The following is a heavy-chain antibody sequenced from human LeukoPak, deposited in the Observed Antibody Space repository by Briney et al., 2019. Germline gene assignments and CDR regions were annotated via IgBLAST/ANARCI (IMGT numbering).Heavy chain of an antibody. Sequence: GGSLRLSCAASGFTFDDYAMHWVRQAPGKGLEWVSGISWNSGSIGYADSVKGRFTISRDNAKNSLYLQMNSLRAEDTALYYCAKDGGYNWNEFDYWGQGTLVTVSS. CDR1: GFTFDDYA. V-gene: IGHV3-9*01. CDR3: AKDGGYNWNEFDY. D-gene: IGHD1-20*01. CDR2: ISWNSGSI. J-gene: IGHJ4*02.